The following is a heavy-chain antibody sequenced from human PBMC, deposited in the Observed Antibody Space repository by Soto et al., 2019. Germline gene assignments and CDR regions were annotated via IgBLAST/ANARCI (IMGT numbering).Heavy chain of an antibody. CDR3: ARFYSSGWPTIFDY. V-gene: IGHV4-59*01. CDR1: GGSISPYY. J-gene: IGHJ4*02. D-gene: IGHD6-19*01. CDR2: IYYSGTT. Sequence: SETLSLTCTVSGGSISPYYWTWVRQPPGKGLEWIGYIYYSGTTSYNPSLMSRVTISLDTSKNQISLKLSSVTAADTAMYYCARFYSSGWPTIFDYWGQGTLVTVSS.